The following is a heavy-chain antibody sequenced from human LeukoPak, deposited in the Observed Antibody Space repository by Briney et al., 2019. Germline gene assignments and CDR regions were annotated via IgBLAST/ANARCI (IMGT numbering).Heavy chain of an antibody. D-gene: IGHD3-9*01. CDR3: ARDLRPVLRYFDYSGCFDY. J-gene: IGHJ4*02. Sequence: GGSLRLSCAASGFTFSSYWMHWVRQAPGKGLVWVSRINSDGSSISYADSVKGRFTISRDNAKNTLYLQMNSLRAEDTAVYYCARDLRPVLRYFDYSGCFDYWGQGTLVTVSS. CDR2: INSDGSSI. CDR1: GFTFSSYW. V-gene: IGHV3-74*01.